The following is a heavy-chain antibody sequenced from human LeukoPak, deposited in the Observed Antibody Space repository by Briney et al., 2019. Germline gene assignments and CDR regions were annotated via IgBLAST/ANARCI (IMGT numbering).Heavy chain of an antibody. V-gene: IGHV1-69*05. Sequence: SVKVSCKASGGTFSSYAISWVRQAPGEGLLWMGGSIPIFGTANYAQKFQGRVTITTDESTSTAYMELSSLRSEDTAVYYCARAHYYDSSGYYTDAFDIWGQGTMVTVSS. CDR3: ARAHYYDSSGYYTDAFDI. J-gene: IGHJ3*02. CDR2: SIPIFGTA. D-gene: IGHD3-22*01. CDR1: GGTFSSYA.